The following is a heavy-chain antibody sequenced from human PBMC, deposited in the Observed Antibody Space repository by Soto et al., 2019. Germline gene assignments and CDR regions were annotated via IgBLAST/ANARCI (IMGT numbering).Heavy chain of an antibody. V-gene: IGHV4-4*07. CDR3: AREWVVVVTAATHYYYYGMDV. CDR1: GGSISSYY. D-gene: IGHD2-2*01. J-gene: IGHJ6*02. Sequence: QVQLQESGPGLVKPSETLSLTCTVSGGSISSYYWSWIRQPAGKGLEWIGRIYTSGSTNYNPSLKSRVTMSVDTSKNQFSLKLSSVTAADTDVYYCAREWVVVVTAATHYYYYGMDVWGQGTTVTVSS. CDR2: IYTSGST.